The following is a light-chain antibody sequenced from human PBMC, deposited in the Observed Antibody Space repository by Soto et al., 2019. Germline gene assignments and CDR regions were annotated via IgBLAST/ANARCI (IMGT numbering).Light chain of an antibody. Sequence: AIQMTQSPSSLSASVGDRVTITCRASQGIRNDLGWYQQKPGKAPKLLIYAASSLQSGVSSRFSGSGSGTDFTFSFCSLQPEDFATYYCLQDYNYPLTFGGGTKVDIK. CDR3: LQDYNYPLT. CDR1: QGIRND. J-gene: IGKJ4*01. V-gene: IGKV1-6*01. CDR2: AAS.